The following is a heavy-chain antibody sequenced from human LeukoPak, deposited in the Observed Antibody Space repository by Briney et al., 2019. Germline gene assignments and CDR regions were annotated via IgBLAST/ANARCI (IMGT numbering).Heavy chain of an antibody. D-gene: IGHD5-24*01. CDR3: AKEGRSLQTY. Sequence: GGSLRLSCAASGFMFSSNWMSWVRLAPGKGLEWVANIKEDGTETYYVDSVKGRFTISRDNAKNSLYLQMNSLRVEDTAVNYCAKEGRSLQTYWGQGTLVTVSS. CDR2: IKEDGTET. V-gene: IGHV3-7*03. J-gene: IGHJ4*02. CDR1: GFMFSSNW.